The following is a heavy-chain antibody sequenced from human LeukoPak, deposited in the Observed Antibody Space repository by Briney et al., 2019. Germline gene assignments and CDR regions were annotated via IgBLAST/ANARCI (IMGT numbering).Heavy chain of an antibody. D-gene: IGHD4-17*01. CDR2: INPSGGST. V-gene: IGHV1-46*01. Sequence: GASVKVSCKASGYTFTNYHMNWGRQAPGQGLEWMGIINPSGGSTTNAQKFQGRVIMTRDMSTSTVYMELSSLRSEDTAVYFCARYGHSPFFDYWGQGTLVIVSS. CDR1: GYTFTNYH. CDR3: ARYGHSPFFDY. J-gene: IGHJ4*02.